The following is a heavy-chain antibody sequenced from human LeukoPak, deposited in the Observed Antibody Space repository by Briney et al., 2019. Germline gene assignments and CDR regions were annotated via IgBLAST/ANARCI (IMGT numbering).Heavy chain of an antibody. CDR3: ARTLGRGSADY. Sequence: SETLSLTCTVSGGSISGYYWNWIRQPAGKGLEWIGRIYISGNTNYNPSLKSRVTMSIETSKNQFSLQLSSVTAADTAVYYCARTLGRGSADYWGQGTLVTVSS. D-gene: IGHD3-10*01. J-gene: IGHJ4*02. V-gene: IGHV4-4*07. CDR2: IYISGNT. CDR1: GGSISGYY.